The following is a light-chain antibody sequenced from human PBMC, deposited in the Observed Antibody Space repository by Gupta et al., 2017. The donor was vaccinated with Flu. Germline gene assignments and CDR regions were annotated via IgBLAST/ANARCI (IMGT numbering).Light chain of an antibody. CDR1: ENVGTY. CDR3: QQSYITPRT. V-gene: IGKV1-39*01. CDR2: SAS. Sequence: GDRVTITCRASENVGTYLNWYQHKPGRAPQLLLYSASTLQGGVPPSFSGRRSGTDFTLTISSLQPEDFATYYCQQSYITPRTFGPGTRVEI. J-gene: IGKJ1*01.